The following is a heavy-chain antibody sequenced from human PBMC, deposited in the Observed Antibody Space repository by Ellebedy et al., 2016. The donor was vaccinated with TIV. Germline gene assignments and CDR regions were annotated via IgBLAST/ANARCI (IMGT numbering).Heavy chain of an antibody. J-gene: IGHJ4*02. CDR2: ISGSDGST. Sequence: PGGSLRLSCAASGFTFSSYAMSWVRQAPGKGLEWVSDISGSDGSTSYADSVKGRFTISRGNSKNTLYRQMNSLRAEDTAVYYCAKLYPAHQEMSSGSYYDYWGQGTLVTASS. V-gene: IGHV3-23*01. CDR1: GFTFSSYA. D-gene: IGHD1-26*01. CDR3: AKLYPAHQEMSSGSYYDY.